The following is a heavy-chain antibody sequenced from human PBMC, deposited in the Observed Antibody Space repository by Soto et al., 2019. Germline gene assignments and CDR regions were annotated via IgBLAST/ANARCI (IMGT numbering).Heavy chain of an antibody. D-gene: IGHD6-19*01. CDR3: NGAGTYNWFDP. J-gene: IGHJ5*02. CDR1: GGSFSGYY. Sequence: PSETLSLTCAVYGGSFSGYYWGWIRQPPGKGLEWIGSIYYSGSTYYNPSLKSRVTISVDTSKNQFSLKLSSVTAADTAVYYCNGAGTYNWFDPWGQGTLVTVSS. V-gene: IGHV4-39*01. CDR2: IYYSGST.